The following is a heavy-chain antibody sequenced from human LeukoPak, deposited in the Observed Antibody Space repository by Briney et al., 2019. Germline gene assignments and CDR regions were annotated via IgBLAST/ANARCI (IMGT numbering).Heavy chain of an antibody. D-gene: IGHD3-10*01. Sequence: GGSLRLSCAASGFTFSSYAMHWVRQAPGKGLEYVSAISSNGGSTYYANSVKGRFTISRDNSNNTLYLQMGSMRAEDMAVYYCAREGGSGSYWFDYWGQGTLVTVSS. CDR2: ISSNGGST. CDR3: AREGGSGSYWFDY. J-gene: IGHJ4*02. CDR1: GFTFSSYA. V-gene: IGHV3-64*01.